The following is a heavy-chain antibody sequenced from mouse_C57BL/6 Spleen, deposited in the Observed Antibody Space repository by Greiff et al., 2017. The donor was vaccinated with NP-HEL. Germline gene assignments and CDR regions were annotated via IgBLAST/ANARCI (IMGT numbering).Heavy chain of an antibody. Sequence: EVKVVESGGDLVKPGGSLKLSCAASGFTFSSYGMSWVRQTPDKRLEWVATISSGGSYTYYPDSVKGRFTISRDNAKNTLYLQMSSLKSEDTAMYYCARHGDGPGDYAMDYWGQGTSVTVSS. CDR3: ARHGDGPGDYAMDY. J-gene: IGHJ4*01. D-gene: IGHD2-3*01. CDR2: ISSGGSYT. CDR1: GFTFSSYG. V-gene: IGHV5-6*01.